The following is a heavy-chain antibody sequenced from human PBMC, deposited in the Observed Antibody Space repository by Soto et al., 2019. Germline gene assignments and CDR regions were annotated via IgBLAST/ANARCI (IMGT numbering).Heavy chain of an antibody. CDR1: GGSISSGDYY. D-gene: IGHD3-9*01. CDR3: ARTLYYDILTGYLGYYYYGMDV. V-gene: IGHV4-30-4*01. J-gene: IGHJ6*02. CDR2: TYYSGST. Sequence: SETLSLTCTVSGGSISSGDYYWSWIRQPPGKGLEWIGYTYYSGSTYYNPSLKSRVTISVDTSKNQFSLKLSSVTAADTAVYYCARTLYYDILTGYLGYYYYGMDVWGQGTTVTVSS.